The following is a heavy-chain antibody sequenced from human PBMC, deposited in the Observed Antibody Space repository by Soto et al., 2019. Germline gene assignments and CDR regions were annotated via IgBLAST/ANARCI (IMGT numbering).Heavy chain of an antibody. CDR1: GYSFTSLD. D-gene: IGHD1-26*01. Sequence: VKVSCKASGYSFTSLDINWVRQTTGQGLEWMGWMQPSSGRTGYAQKFQGRVTMTRDTSINTAYMELSSLTSDDTAFYYCARGVTAGVDYWGQGTLVTVSS. V-gene: IGHV1-8*01. J-gene: IGHJ4*02. CDR3: ARGVTAGVDY. CDR2: MQPSSGRT.